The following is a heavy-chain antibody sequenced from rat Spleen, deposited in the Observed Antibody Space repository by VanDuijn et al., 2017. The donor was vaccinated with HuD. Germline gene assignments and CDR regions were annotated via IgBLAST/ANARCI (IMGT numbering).Heavy chain of an antibody. CDR1: GFTFSDYN. CDR3: ARHNSGYGVMDA. CDR2: ISYDGSST. J-gene: IGHJ4*01. V-gene: IGHV5-7*01. Sequence: EVQLVESNGGLVQPGRSLKLSCAASGFTFSDYNMAWVRQTPAEGLEWVATISYDGSSTYYRDSVKGRFTISRDNAKSTLYLQMDSLRSEDTATYYCARHNSGYGVMDAWGQGASVTVSS. D-gene: IGHD4-3*01.